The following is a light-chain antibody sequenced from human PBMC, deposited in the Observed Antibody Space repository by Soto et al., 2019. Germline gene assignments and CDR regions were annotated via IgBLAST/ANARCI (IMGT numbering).Light chain of an antibody. V-gene: IGLV3-21*04. Sequence: SYELTQPPSVSVAPGKTARITCGGNNIGSKSVHWYQQKPRQAPVLVIYYGSDRPSGIPERFSGSNSGTTATLTISRVEAGDEADYYCQVWDSSSDHVVFGGGTKLTVL. CDR3: QVWDSSSDHVV. CDR2: YGS. CDR1: NIGSKS. J-gene: IGLJ2*01.